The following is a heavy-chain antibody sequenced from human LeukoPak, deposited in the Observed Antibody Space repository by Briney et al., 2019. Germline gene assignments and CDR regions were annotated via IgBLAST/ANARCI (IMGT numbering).Heavy chain of an antibody. CDR1: RFTFSKYW. CDR2: IKEDGSDK. V-gene: IGHV3-7*01. J-gene: IGHJ4*02. CDR3: GRGMALAY. Sequence: PGGSLRLSCVGSRFTFSKYWLGWVRQAPGKGLEWVAHIKEDGSDKYYVDSVKGRFTVSRDNAKSSLYLEMNSLSAEDTAVYYCGRGMALAYWGQGTLVTVSS. D-gene: IGHD3-3*02.